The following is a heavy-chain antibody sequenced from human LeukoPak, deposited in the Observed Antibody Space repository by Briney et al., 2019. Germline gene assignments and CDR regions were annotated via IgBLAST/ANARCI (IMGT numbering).Heavy chain of an antibody. J-gene: IGHJ4*02. CDR3: ARAQNYDSSGYYSDSAYFDY. Sequence: GGSLRLSCAASGLTFSRYAMHWVRQAPGKGLEWVSGINWNGGSTGYADSVKGRFTISRDNAKNSLYLQMNSLRAEDTALYYCARAQNYDSSGYYSDSAYFDYWGQGTLVTVSS. CDR2: INWNGGST. V-gene: IGHV3-20*04. D-gene: IGHD3-22*01. CDR1: GLTFSRYA.